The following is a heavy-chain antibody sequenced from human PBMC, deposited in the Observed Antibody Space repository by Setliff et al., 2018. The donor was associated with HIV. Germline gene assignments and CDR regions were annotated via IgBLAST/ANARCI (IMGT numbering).Heavy chain of an antibody. J-gene: IGHJ5*02. CDR2: IYYSGNT. D-gene: IGHD3-3*01. CDR1: GAYISSYY. CDR3: ARDLGRITLSGVNEGWFDP. Sequence: SETLSLTCTVSGAYISSYYWSWIRQPPGKGLEWIGDIYYSGNTHFNPSLKSRVTISIDTSKNQVFLKLTSVTAADTAVYYCARDLGRITLSGVNEGWFDPWGQGTLVTVSS. V-gene: IGHV4-59*01.